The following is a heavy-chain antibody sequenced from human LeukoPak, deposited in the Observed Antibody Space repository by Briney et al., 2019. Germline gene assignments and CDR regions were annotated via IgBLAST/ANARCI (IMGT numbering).Heavy chain of an antibody. J-gene: IGHJ1*01. CDR1: GFTFSSYG. CDR2: IRYDGSNK. Sequence: PGGSLRLSCAASGFTFSSYGMHWVRQAPGKGLEWVAFIRYDGSNKYYADSVKGRFTISRDNSKNTLYLQMNSLRAEDTAVYYCAKAINVVASEYFQHWGQGTLVTVSS. D-gene: IGHD2-15*01. V-gene: IGHV3-30*02. CDR3: AKAINVVASEYFQH.